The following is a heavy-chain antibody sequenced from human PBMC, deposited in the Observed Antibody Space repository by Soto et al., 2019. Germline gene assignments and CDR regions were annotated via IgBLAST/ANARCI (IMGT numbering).Heavy chain of an antibody. CDR3: ARGTYCSSTSCFPRDAFDI. Sequence: EASVKVSCKASGYTFTSYGISWARQAPGQGLEWMGWISAYNGNTNYAQKLQGRVTMTTDTSTSTAYMELRSLRSDDTAVYYCARGTYCSSTSCFPRDAFDIWGQGTMVTVSS. D-gene: IGHD2-2*01. CDR1: GYTFTSYG. CDR2: ISAYNGNT. J-gene: IGHJ3*02. V-gene: IGHV1-18*01.